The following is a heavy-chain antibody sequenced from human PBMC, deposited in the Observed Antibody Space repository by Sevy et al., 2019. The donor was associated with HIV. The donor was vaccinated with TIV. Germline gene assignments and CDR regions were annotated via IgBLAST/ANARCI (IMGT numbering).Heavy chain of an antibody. J-gene: IGHJ3*02. V-gene: IGHV1-18*01. D-gene: IGHD3-22*01. Sequence: ASVKVSCKASGYTFTSYGISWVRQAPGQGLEWMGWISAYNGNTNYAQKLQGRVTMTTDTSTSTAYMELRSLRSDDTAVYYCARDRRYYYDSSGYLDDAFDIWGQGTMVTVSS. CDR2: ISAYNGNT. CDR1: GYTFTSYG. CDR3: ARDRRYYYDSSGYLDDAFDI.